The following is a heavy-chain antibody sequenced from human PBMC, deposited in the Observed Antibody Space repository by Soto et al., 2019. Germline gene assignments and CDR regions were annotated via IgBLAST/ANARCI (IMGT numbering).Heavy chain of an antibody. J-gene: IGHJ5*02. D-gene: IGHD6-19*01. CDR3: AREVRSSGWSNGP. Sequence: EVQLVESGGGLVQPGGSLRLSCAASGFTLSGYWMTWVRQAPGKGLEWVANINQDGSEKYYVDSVKGRFTISRDNAKNSLFLQMDSLRVEDTALYYCAREVRSSGWSNGPWCQGTLVSVSS. CDR2: INQDGSEK. CDR1: GFTLSGYW. V-gene: IGHV3-7*01.